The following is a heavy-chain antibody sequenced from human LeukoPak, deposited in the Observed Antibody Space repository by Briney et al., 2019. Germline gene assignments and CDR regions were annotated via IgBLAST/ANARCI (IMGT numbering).Heavy chain of an antibody. D-gene: IGHD3-3*01. CDR3: AKGGAYYDFWSGLTNAFDI. CDR2: ISGSGGST. V-gene: IGHV3-23*01. Sequence: GGSLRLSCAASGFTFSSHAMSWVRQAPGKGLEWVSAISGSGGSTYYADSVKGRFTISRDNSKNTLYLQMNSLRAEDTAVYYCAKGGAYYDFWSGLTNAFDIWGQGTMVTVSS. CDR1: GFTFSSHA. J-gene: IGHJ3*02.